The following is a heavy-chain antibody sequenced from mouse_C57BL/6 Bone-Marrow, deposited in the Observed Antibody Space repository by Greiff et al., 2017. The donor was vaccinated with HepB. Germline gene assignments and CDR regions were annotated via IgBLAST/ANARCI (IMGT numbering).Heavy chain of an antibody. V-gene: IGHV2-6*01. D-gene: IGHD1-1*02. CDR3: ASISGGSAWFAY. CDR1: GFSLTSYG. Sequence: QVQLKQSGPGLVAPSQSLSITCTVSGFSLTSYGVDWVRQSPGKGLEWLGVIWGVGSTNYNSALKSSLSISKDNSKSQVCLKMNSLQTDDTAMYYCASISGGSAWFAYWGQGTLVTVSA. J-gene: IGHJ3*01. CDR2: IWGVGST.